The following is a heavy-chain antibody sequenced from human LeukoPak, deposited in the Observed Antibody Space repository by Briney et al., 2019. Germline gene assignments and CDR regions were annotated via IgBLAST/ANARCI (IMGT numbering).Heavy chain of an antibody. Sequence: GGSLRLSCAASGFTFSSYGMHWVRQAPGKGLEWVAVICYDGSNKYYADSVQGRVTISRDNSTNTLYLQMNSLRAEDTAVYYCARDAVTRLPVYYYGLDVWGQGTMVTVSS. V-gene: IGHV3-33*01. CDR1: GFTFSSYG. CDR2: ICYDGSNK. J-gene: IGHJ6*02. D-gene: IGHD3-10*01. CDR3: ARDAVTRLPVYYYGLDV.